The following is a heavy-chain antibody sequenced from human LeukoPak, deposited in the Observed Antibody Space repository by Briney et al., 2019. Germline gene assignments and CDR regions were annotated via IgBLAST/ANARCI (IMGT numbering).Heavy chain of an antibody. CDR2: INHSGST. J-gene: IGHJ6*03. V-gene: IGHV4-34*01. Sequence: SETLSLTCAVYGGSFSGYYWSWIRQPPGKGLEWIGEINHSGSTNYNPSLKSRVTISVDTSKNQFSLKLSSVTAADTAVYYCAREAEGYYYYYMDVWGKGTTVTVSS. CDR3: AREAEGYYYYYMDV. CDR1: GGSFSGYY.